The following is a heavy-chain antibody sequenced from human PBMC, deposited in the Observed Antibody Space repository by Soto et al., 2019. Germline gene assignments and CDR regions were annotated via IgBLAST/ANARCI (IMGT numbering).Heavy chain of an antibody. CDR1: GYTFTRYG. CDR3: AGDRADTGGGGYYYGMDV. D-gene: IGHD5-18*01. CDR2: ISAYNGNT. V-gene: IGHV1-18*01. Sequence: QVQLVQSGGEVQKPGASVKVSCKASGYTFTRYGISWVRQAPGQGLEWMGWISAYNGNTNYAQKVQGRVTMTTDTFTGTAYMGVGGLRSGGTAGDFLAGDRADTGGGGYYYGMDVWGQGTTVTVSS. J-gene: IGHJ6*02.